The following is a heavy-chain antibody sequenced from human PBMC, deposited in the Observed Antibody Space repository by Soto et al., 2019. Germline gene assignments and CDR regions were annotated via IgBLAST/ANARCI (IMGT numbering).Heavy chain of an antibody. D-gene: IGHD2-15*01. CDR3: ATTPCDH. Sequence: QVQLVQSGAEVKKPGSSVKVSCKTSGYTFINYAINWVRQAPGQGLEWMGVMNPNSGKTGYAQKFQGRVSMTRDTSTSTAYMERTSLRTTDTATHCCATTPCDHWGQGPLFTVPS. CDR1: GYTFINYA. V-gene: IGHV1-8*01. J-gene: IGHJ4*02. CDR2: MNPNSGKT.